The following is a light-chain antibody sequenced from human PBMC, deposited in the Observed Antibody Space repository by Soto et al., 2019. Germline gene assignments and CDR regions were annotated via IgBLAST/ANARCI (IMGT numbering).Light chain of an antibody. J-gene: IGKJ2*01. Sequence: EIVLTQSPGTLSLSPRERATLSCRASQSVNSNYLAWYQQKPGQAPRLLIYGASNRATGIPDRLSGSGSGTDFTLTISRLEPEDFALYYCQQYGGSPLFTFGQGTKLEIK. V-gene: IGKV3-20*01. CDR1: QSVNSNY. CDR3: QQYGGSPLFT. CDR2: GAS.